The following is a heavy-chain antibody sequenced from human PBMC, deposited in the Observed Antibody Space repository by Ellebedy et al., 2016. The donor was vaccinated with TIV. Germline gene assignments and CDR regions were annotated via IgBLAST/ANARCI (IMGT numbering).Heavy chain of an antibody. CDR2: ITWNSGII. CDR1: GFTFGDYA. D-gene: IGHD1-1*01. J-gene: IGHJ4*02. CDR3: AKDRDSITTVSFDY. Sequence: SLKISXAASGFTFGDYAMHWVRQPPGKGLEWVSSITWNSGIIDYADSVRGRFTISRDNAKNSLYLQMNSLRAEDTAFYYCAKDRDSITTVSFDYWGQGTLVTVSS. V-gene: IGHV3-9*01.